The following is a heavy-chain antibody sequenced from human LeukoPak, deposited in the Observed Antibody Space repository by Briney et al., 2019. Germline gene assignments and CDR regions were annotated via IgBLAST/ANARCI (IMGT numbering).Heavy chain of an antibody. Sequence: SETLSLTCAVYGGSVSGYYWSWVRQPPGKGLEWIGEINLSGSTNYNLALKSRVTISVDTSKNQSSLKLSSVTAADTAVYYCARRPGGYCSSTSCYPDYYYYMDVWGKGTTVTVSS. J-gene: IGHJ6*03. CDR3: ARRPGGYCSSTSCYPDYYYYMDV. CDR1: GGSVSGYY. D-gene: IGHD2-2*01. CDR2: INLSGST. V-gene: IGHV4-34*01.